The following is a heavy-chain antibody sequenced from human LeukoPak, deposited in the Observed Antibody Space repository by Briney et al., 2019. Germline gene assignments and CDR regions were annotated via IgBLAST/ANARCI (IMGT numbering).Heavy chain of an antibody. J-gene: IGHJ4*02. Sequence: SQTLSLTCAVSGGSISSGGYSWSWIRQPPGKGLEWIGYIYHSGSTYYNPSLKSRVTISVDRSKNQFSLKLSSVTAADTAVYYCARRDGAFHYFDYWGQGTLVTVSS. CDR3: ARRDGAFHYFDY. CDR1: GGSISSGGYS. D-gene: IGHD1-26*01. CDR2: IYHSGST. V-gene: IGHV4-30-2*01.